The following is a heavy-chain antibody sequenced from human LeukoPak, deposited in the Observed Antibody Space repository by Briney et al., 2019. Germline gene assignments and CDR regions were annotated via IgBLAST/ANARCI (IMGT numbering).Heavy chain of an antibody. V-gene: IGHV3-9*01. CDR2: ITWNSGSI. J-gene: IGHJ3*01. CDR1: GLTFYDYA. D-gene: IGHD5-24*01. CDR3: GRGGDGIDF. Sequence: GGSLRLSCAASGLTFYDYAMHWVRQAPGKGLEWVSGITWNSGSIAYADSVKGRFTISRDNAKNMLYLHLSGLRAEDTAVYFCGRGGDGIDFWGQGTTVIVSS.